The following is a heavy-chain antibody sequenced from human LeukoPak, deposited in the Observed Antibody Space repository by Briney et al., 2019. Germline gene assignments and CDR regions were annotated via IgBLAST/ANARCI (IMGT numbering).Heavy chain of an antibody. J-gene: IGHJ4*02. V-gene: IGHV3-30*03. CDR2: ISYDGFGT. CDR1: GFTFSSYG. CDR3: ARGLLHMVARNYFDY. D-gene: IGHD5-12*01. Sequence: PGGSLRLSCAASGFTFSSYGMHWVRPAPGKGLERVALISYDGFGTDYADSVKGRCTISRDNSRNTLYLQMHSLRVEDTAVYYCARGLLHMVARNYFDYWGQGTLVTVSS.